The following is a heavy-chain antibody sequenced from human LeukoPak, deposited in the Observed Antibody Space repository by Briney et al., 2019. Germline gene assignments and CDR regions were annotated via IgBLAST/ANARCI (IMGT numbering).Heavy chain of an antibody. J-gene: IGHJ1*01. Sequence: PGGSLRLSCAGSGFSFSNYAMIWVRQAPGKGLEWVSAIRGSGYERFYADSAKGRFTVSRDNSKNTVYLQMNSLRAEDTAVYYCARDPNGDYIGAFDFQRWGQGTQVIVSS. D-gene: IGHD4-17*01. CDR3: ARDPNGDYIGAFDFQR. CDR1: GFSFSNYA. V-gene: IGHV3-23*01. CDR2: IRGSGYER.